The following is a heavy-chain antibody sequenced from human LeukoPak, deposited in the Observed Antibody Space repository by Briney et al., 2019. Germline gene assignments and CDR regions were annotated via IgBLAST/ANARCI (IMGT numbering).Heavy chain of an antibody. CDR3: ARRRWGGPDAFDI. Sequence: PSETLSLTCTVSGGSISSYYWSWIRQPPGKGPEWVGYIFYSGSPNYNPSLKSRVTMSVDTSKNQFSLKLSSVTAADTAVYYCARRRWGGPDAFDIWGQGTMVTVSS. V-gene: IGHV4-59*08. J-gene: IGHJ3*02. CDR2: IFYSGSP. D-gene: IGHD7-27*01. CDR1: GGSISSYY.